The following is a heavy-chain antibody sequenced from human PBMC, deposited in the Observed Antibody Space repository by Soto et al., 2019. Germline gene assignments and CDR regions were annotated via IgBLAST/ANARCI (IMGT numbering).Heavy chain of an antibody. J-gene: IGHJ6*02. D-gene: IGHD1-1*01. CDR1: GGTFRTSA. Sequence: SVKVSCKASGGTFRTSAISWVRQAPGQGLEWVGGIMPVFRRPKYAQNFQDRVTITADESTSTAYMELSSLRSDDTAVYYCARDKDRLQLGGNYYYILDVWGQGTAVTVSS. V-gene: IGHV1-69*13. CDR3: ARDKDRLQLGGNYYYILDV. CDR2: IMPVFRRP.